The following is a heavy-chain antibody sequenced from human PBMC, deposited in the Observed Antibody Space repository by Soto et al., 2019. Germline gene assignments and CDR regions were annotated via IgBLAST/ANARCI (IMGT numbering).Heavy chain of an antibody. CDR3: ATIAARPD. CDR1: RFTVSSKY. V-gene: IGHV3-53*01. D-gene: IGHD6-6*01. CDR2: IYSGGST. J-gene: IGHJ4*02. Sequence: EVQLVESGGGLIHPGGSLRLSCAASRFTVSSKYMTLVRQAPGKGLEWVSVIYSGGSTYYADSVKGRFTISRDNSKNTLYLQMNSLRAEDTAVYYCATIAARPDWGQGTLVTVSS.